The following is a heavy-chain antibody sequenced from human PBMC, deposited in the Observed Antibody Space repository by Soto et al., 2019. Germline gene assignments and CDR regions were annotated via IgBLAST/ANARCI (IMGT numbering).Heavy chain of an antibody. V-gene: IGHV2-5*02. CDR1: GFSLSDNGVG. D-gene: IGHD1-26*01. J-gene: IGHJ3*02. CDR3: AHRLTWDAFDI. Sequence: QITLKESGPTLVKRTQTLTLTCTFSGFSLSDNGVGVGWIRQPPGKALEWLALIYWDDEKIYSTSLKTSLTITKDTSKNQVLLTMTNKDPVDTATYYCAHRLTWDAFDIWGQGTMVTVSS. CDR2: IYWDDEK.